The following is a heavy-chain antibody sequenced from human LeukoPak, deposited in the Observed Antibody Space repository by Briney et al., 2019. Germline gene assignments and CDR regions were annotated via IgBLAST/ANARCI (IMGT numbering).Heavy chain of an antibody. CDR1: GGSISSGGYY. D-gene: IGHD6-13*01. CDR3: ARGIPWANWFDP. V-gene: IGHV4-31*03. Sequence: SQTLSLTCTVSGGSISSGGYYWSWIRQHPGKGLEWIGYIYYSGSTYYNPSLKSRVTISVDTSKNQFSLKLSSVTAADTAVYYCARGIPWANWFDPWGQGTLVTVSS. CDR2: IYYSGST. J-gene: IGHJ5*02.